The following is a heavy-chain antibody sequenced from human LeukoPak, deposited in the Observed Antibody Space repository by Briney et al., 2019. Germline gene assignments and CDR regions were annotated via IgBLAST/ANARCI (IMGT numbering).Heavy chain of an antibody. CDR2: IYYSGST. J-gene: IGHJ4*02. D-gene: IGHD2-2*02. V-gene: IGHV4-59*01. CDR3: VRGSLGYCSSTSCYSFDY. Sequence: PSETLSLTCTVSGGSISSYYWSWIRQPPGKGLEWIGYIYYSGSTNYNPSLKSRVTISVDTSKNQFSLKLSSVTAADTAVYYCVRGSLGYCSSTSCYSFDYWGQGTLVTVSS. CDR1: GGSISSYY.